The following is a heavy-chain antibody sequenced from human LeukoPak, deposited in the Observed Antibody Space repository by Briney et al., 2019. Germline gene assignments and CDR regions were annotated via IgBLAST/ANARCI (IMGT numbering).Heavy chain of an antibody. CDR1: GITLSNYG. V-gene: IGHV3-23*01. Sequence: GGSLRLSCAVSGITLSNYGMTWVRQAPGKGLEWVAGISDSGGSTNYADSVKGRFTISRDNPKNTLYLQMNSLRAEDTAVYYCAKKEQSPFYYYYGMDVWGQGTTVTVSS. J-gene: IGHJ6*02. D-gene: IGHD6-19*01. CDR3: AKKEQSPFYYYYGMDV. CDR2: ISDSGGST.